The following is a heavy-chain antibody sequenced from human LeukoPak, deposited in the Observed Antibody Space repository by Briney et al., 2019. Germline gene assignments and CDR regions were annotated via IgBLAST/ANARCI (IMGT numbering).Heavy chain of an antibody. V-gene: IGHV1-46*01. D-gene: IGHD5-12*01. CDR2: INPSGGST. CDR3: ARDSGFDSGYDPVYYFDY. J-gene: IGHJ4*02. Sequence: ASVKVSCKASGYTFTSYYMHWVRQAPGQGLGWVGIINPSGGSTSYAQKFQGRVIMTRDTSTSTVYMELSSLRSEDTAVYYCARDSGFDSGYDPVYYFDYWGQGTLVTVSS. CDR1: GYTFTSYY.